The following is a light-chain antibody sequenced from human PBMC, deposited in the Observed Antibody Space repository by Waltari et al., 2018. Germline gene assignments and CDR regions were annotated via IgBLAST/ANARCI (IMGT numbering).Light chain of an antibody. CDR3: QQFNAYPYS. J-gene: IGKJ2*01. CDR1: HKISTW. V-gene: IGKV1-5*03. CDR2: KVS. Sequence: DIQMTQSPSTLSAYVGDTVTITCRASHKISTWLAWYQQKPGRAPKVLIYKVSDLESGVPARFRGSGSGTEFTLTISSLQPDDFATYYCQQFNAYPYSFGQGTKLEIK.